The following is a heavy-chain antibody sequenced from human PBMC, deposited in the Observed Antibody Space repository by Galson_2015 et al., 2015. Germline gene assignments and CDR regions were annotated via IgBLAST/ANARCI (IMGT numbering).Heavy chain of an antibody. CDR2: IIPILGIA. J-gene: IGHJ3*02. CDR1: GYTFTSYG. D-gene: IGHD2-2*01. CDR3: ARGSIVVVPAANAGDAFDI. Sequence: SVKVSCKASGYTFTSYGISWVRQAPGQGLEWMGRIIPILGIANYAQKFQGRVTITANKSTSTAYMELSSLRSEGTAVYYCARGSIVVVPAANAGDAFDIWGQGTMVTVSS. V-gene: IGHV1-69*04.